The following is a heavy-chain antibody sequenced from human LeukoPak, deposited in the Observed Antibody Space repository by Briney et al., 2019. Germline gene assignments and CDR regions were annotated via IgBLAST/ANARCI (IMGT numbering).Heavy chain of an antibody. CDR1: GFTFSVSA. CDR3: TRHESWLRLNGYYMDV. V-gene: IGHV3-73*01. J-gene: IGHJ6*03. CDR2: IRSKANTYAT. D-gene: IGHD5-12*01. Sequence: GGSLRLSCAASGFTFSVSAMHWVRQASGKGLEGVGRIRSKANTYATAYAASVKGRFTISRDDSKNTAYLQMNSLKTEDTAVYYCTRHESWLRLNGYYMDVWGKGTTVTVSS.